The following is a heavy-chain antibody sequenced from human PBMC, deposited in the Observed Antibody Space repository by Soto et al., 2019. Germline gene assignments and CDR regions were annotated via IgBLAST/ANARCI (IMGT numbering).Heavy chain of an antibody. CDR2: IKSKSDGGAT. V-gene: IGHV3-15*07. CDR3: AADPGRVVRGY. D-gene: IGHD2-15*01. CDR1: GFSFSNAW. J-gene: IGHJ4*02. Sequence: EVQLVESGGDLVKPGGSLRLSCAASGFSFSNAWMNWVRQAPGKGLEWVGHIKSKSDGGATDCAAPVKGRFTISRDDSKNTLYLQMDTLKTEDTAVYCCAADPGRVVRGYWGQGTLVTVSS.